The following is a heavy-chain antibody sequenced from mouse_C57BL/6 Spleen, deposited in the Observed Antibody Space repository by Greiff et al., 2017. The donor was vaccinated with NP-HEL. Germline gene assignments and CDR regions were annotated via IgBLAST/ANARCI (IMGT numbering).Heavy chain of an antibody. CDR2: IDPSDSYT. J-gene: IGHJ2*01. CDR3: ARWLDGYYYFDY. Sequence: QVQLQQSGAELVRPGTSVKLSCKASGYTFTSYWMHWVKQRPGQGLEWIGVIDPSDSYTNYNQKFKGKATLTVDTSSSTAYMQLSSLTSEDSAVYYCARWLDGYYYFDYWGQGTTLTVSS. D-gene: IGHD2-3*01. CDR1: GYTFTSYW. V-gene: IGHV1-59*01.